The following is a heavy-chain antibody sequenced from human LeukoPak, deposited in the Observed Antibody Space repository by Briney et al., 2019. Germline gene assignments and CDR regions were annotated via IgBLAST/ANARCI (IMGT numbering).Heavy chain of an antibody. CDR1: GFTFDDYA. CDR2: ISWNSGSI. CDR3: AKDSGSYGDPIDY. Sequence: PGGSLRLSCAASGFTFDDYAMHWVRQAPGKGLEWVSGISWNSGSIGYADSVKGRFTISRDNAKNSLYLQMNSLRAEDTALYYCAKDSGSYGDPIDYWGQGTLVNVSS. D-gene: IGHD1-26*01. J-gene: IGHJ4*02. V-gene: IGHV3-9*01.